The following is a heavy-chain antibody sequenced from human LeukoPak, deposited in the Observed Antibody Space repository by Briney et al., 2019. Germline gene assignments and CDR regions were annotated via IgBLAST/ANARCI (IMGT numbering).Heavy chain of an antibody. CDR1: GFTVSSNY. CDR3: ARDRAVALPTYYYYMDV. J-gene: IGHJ6*03. D-gene: IGHD2-15*01. CDR2: IYSGGST. Sequence: GGSLRLSCAASGFTVSSNYMSWVRQAPGKGLEWVSVIYSGGSTYYADSVKGRFTISRDNSNNMAYLQMNSLKTEDTAVYYCARDRAVALPTYYYYMDVWGKGTTVTVSS. V-gene: IGHV3-66*02.